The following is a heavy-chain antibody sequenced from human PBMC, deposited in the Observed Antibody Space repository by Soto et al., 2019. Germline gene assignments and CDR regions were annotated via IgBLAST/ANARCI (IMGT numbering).Heavy chain of an antibody. V-gene: IGHV4-30-2*01. CDR1: GGSISSGGYS. D-gene: IGHD3-10*01. CDR3: SRVWMVRGVIMGFDY. CDR2: IYHSGST. Sequence: QLQLQESGSGLVKPSQTLSLTCAVSGGSISSGGYSWSWIRQPPGKGLEWIGYIYHSGSTYYNPSLKSRVTISVDRSKNQFSLKLSSVTAADTAVYYGSRVWMVRGVIMGFDYWGLGILVTVSS. J-gene: IGHJ4*02.